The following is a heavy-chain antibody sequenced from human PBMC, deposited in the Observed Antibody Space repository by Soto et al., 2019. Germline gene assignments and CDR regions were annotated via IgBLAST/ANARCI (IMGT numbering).Heavy chain of an antibody. CDR1: GFTFSSYA. D-gene: IGHD3-22*01. CDR2: ISGSGGST. CDR3: AKQQNYESSGSLGPFDD. J-gene: IGHJ4*02. Sequence: PGGSFRLSCAASGFTFSSYAMSWVRQAPGKVLELVSAISGSGGSTYYADSVKGRFNISRENSNDTLYLQMNSLRAEDTAVYYCAKQQNYESSGSLGPFDDCGQGTLVTVSS. V-gene: IGHV3-23*01.